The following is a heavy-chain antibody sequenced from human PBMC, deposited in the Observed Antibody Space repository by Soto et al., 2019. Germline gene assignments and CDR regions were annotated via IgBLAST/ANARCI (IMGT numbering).Heavy chain of an antibody. CDR1: GFTFSSYA. CDR3: AKDLRGIVVVPAAYYYYYYMDV. D-gene: IGHD2-2*01. CDR2: ISGSGGST. Sequence: GGSLTLSCAASGFTFSSYAMSWVRQAPGKGLEWVSAISGSGGSTYYADSVKGRFTISRDNSKNTLYLQMNSLRAEDTAVYYCAKDLRGIVVVPAAYYYYYYMDVWGKGTTVTVSS. J-gene: IGHJ6*03. V-gene: IGHV3-23*01.